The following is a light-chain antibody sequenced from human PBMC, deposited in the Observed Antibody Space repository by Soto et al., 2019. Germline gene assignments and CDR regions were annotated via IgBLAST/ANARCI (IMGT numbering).Light chain of an antibody. CDR3: SSYTTSNTRQIV. V-gene: IGLV2-14*03. Sequence: HSVLTQPASVSGLPGQSITISCTSTSSDVGGYNYVSWYQHHPGKAPKLIIYDVSNRPSGVSIRFSGSKSDNTASLTISGLQPEDEADYHCSSYTTSNTRQIVFGTGTKVTVL. J-gene: IGLJ1*01. CDR2: DVS. CDR1: SSDVGGYNY.